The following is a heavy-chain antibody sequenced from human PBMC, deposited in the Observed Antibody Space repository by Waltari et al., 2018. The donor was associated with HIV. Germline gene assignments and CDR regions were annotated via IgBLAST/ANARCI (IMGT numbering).Heavy chain of an antibody. V-gene: IGHV3-33*01. J-gene: IGHJ3*01. D-gene: IGHD6-13*01. Sequence: VQLEESGGGVVQPGRSRRLSCAAAGFRVSDDGMHWVRQAPGKGRQWVEVIWDDGRKKENSNSGKARFTISKDNSRTTFILKINSLGVNNTAVYFCARVPFASGWSANSFDVWGPGTRITVSS. CDR2: IWDDGRKK. CDR3: ARVPFASGWSANSFDV. CDR1: GFRVSDDG.